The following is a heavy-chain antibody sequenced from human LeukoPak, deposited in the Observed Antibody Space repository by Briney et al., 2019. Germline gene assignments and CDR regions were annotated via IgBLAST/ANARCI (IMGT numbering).Heavy chain of an antibody. CDR3: AKPRYDSSGYSFDY. J-gene: IGHJ4*02. D-gene: IGHD3-22*01. Sequence: GGSLRLSCAASGFTFSNYAMSWVRQAPGKGLEWVSAISGSGGSTYYADSVKGRFTISRDNSKNTLYLQMNSLRAEDTAVYYCAKPRYDSSGYSFDYWGQGTLVTVSS. CDR2: ISGSGGST. V-gene: IGHV3-23*01. CDR1: GFTFSNYA.